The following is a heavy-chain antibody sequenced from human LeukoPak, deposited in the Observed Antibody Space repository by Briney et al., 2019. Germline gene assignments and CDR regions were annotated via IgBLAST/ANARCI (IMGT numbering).Heavy chain of an antibody. D-gene: IGHD5-12*01. CDR1: GFTFRNYW. V-gene: IGHV3-7*01. CDR3: AGYGGLNTNFDY. Sequence: GGSLRLSCAASGFTFRNYWMGWVRQAPGKGLEWVANTKPDGSAEYYADSVRGRFTTSRDNANNFLYLQMNRLRAEDTAVYYCAGYGGLNTNFDYWGQGTLVTVSS. J-gene: IGHJ4*02. CDR2: TKPDGSAE.